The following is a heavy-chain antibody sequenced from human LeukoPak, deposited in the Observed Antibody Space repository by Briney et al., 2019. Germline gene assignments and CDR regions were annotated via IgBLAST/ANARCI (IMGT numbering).Heavy chain of an antibody. CDR3: ARDRGAFSGSYDLDY. Sequence: AAVNVSCQPSGYTFHKYGFSLVRQAPGQRREGLGWIRAYNGNTNHAQKLQGRVTMTTPTPTSTAYMKLRSLRSDYTAVYYCARDRGAFSGSYDLDYWGQGTLVTVSS. J-gene: IGHJ4*02. D-gene: IGHD1-26*01. CDR1: GYTFHKYG. CDR2: IRAYNGNT. V-gene: IGHV1-18*01.